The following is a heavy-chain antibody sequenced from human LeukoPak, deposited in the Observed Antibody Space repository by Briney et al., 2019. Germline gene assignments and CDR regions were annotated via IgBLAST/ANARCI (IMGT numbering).Heavy chain of an antibody. Sequence: SETLSLTCAVYGGSFSGYYWSWIRQPPGKGLEWIGEINHSGSTNYNPSLKSRVTISVDTSKNQFSLKLSSVTAADTAVYYCAREVAELVAYYDFWSGIAFDIWGQGTMVTVSS. D-gene: IGHD3-3*01. CDR1: GGSFSGYY. CDR3: AREVAELVAYYDFWSGIAFDI. J-gene: IGHJ3*02. CDR2: INHSGST. V-gene: IGHV4-34*01.